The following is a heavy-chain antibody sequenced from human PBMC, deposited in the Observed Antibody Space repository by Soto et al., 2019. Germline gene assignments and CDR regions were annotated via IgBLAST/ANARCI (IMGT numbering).Heavy chain of an antibody. CDR1: GDSVSSNSAA. J-gene: IGHJ5*02. CDR2: TYYRSKWYN. Sequence: SQTLSLPCAFSGDSVSSNSAAWNWIRQSRSRGLEWLGRTYYRSKWYNDYAVSVKRRITINPDTSKHQFSLQLNSVTPEDMAVEYCARDRMSDPNEFLLRFLEGSPTGLDPCGQGPLVTVS. D-gene: IGHD3-3*01. V-gene: IGHV6-1*01. CDR3: ARDRMSDPNEFLLRFLEGSPTGLDP.